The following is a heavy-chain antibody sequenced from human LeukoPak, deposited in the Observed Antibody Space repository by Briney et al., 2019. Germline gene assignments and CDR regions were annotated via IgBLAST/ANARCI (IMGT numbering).Heavy chain of an antibody. V-gene: IGHV4-34*01. Sequence: PSETLSLTCAVYGGSFSGYYWSWIRQPPGKGLEWIGEINHSGSTNYNPSLKSRVTISVDTSKNQFSLKLSSVTAADTAVYYCARVSVDCSGGSCGAFDIWGQGTMVTVSS. D-gene: IGHD2-15*01. CDR2: INHSGST. CDR3: ARVSVDCSGGSCGAFDI. J-gene: IGHJ3*02. CDR1: GGSFSGYY.